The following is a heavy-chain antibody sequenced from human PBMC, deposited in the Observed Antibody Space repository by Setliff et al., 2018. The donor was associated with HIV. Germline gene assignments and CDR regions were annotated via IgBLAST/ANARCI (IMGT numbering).Heavy chain of an antibody. CDR3: ARAPIGAYY. CDR1: GYTFTSYD. Sequence: GASVKVSCKASGYTFTSYDINWVRQATGQGLGWMGGFDPEDDETIYAQKFQGRVTMTRDTSISPAYMELSRLGSADKAVYYCARAPIGAYYWGQGTLVTVSS. V-gene: IGHV1-2*02. D-gene: IGHD3-10*01. J-gene: IGHJ4*02. CDR2: FDPEDDET.